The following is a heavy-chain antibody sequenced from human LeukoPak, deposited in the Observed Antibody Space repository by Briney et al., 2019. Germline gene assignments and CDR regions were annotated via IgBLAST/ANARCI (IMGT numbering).Heavy chain of an antibody. CDR3: ARERTTIFGVVIHYYYYYYMDV. V-gene: IGHV3-7*01. D-gene: IGHD3-3*01. CDR1: GFTFSSYW. CDR2: IKQDGSEK. J-gene: IGHJ6*03. Sequence: GGSLRLSCAASGFTFSSYWMSWVRQAPGKGLERVANIKQDGSEKYYVDSVKGRFTISRDNAKNSLYLQMNSLRAEDTAVYYCARERTTIFGVVIHYYYYYYMDVWGKGTTVTVSS.